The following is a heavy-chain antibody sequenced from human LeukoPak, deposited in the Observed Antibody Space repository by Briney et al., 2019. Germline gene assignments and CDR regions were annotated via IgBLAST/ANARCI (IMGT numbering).Heavy chain of an antibody. V-gene: IGHV1-69*05. Sequence: SVKVSCKASGGTFSSYAISWVRQAPGQGLEWMGGIIPIFGTANYAQKFQGRVTITTDESTSTAYMELSSLRSEDTAVYYCARGPTYYDFWSGYPYFDYWGQGTLVTVSS. D-gene: IGHD3-3*01. CDR3: ARGPTYYDFWSGYPYFDY. CDR1: GGTFSSYA. J-gene: IGHJ4*02. CDR2: IIPIFGTA.